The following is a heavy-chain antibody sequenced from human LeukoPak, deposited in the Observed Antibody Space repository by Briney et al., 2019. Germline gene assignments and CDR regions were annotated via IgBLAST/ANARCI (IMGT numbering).Heavy chain of an antibody. CDR2: INPNSGGT. CDR1: GYTFTGYY. CDR3: ARAYYDILTGYYHYYYYMDV. V-gene: IGHV1-2*02. J-gene: IGHJ6*03. Sequence: ASVKVSCKASGYTFTGYYMHWVRQAPGQGLEWMGWINPNSGGTNYAQKFQGRVTMTRDTSISTAYMELSRLRSDDTAVYYCARAYYDILTGYYHYYYYMDVWGKGTTVTVSS. D-gene: IGHD3-9*01.